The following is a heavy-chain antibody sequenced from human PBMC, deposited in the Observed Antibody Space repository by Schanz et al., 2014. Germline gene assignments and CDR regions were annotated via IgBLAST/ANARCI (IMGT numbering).Heavy chain of an antibody. D-gene: IGHD3-10*01. V-gene: IGHV3-74*02. Sequence: EVQLVESGGGLVQPGGSLRLSCAASGFTFGNFFMSWVRQAPGKGLEWISRINSDGSSASYADSVKGRFTISRDNAKNTLYLQMNSVRAEDSAVYYCTRGSGSRSYGWYYDSWGQGTLVTVSS. CDR3: TRGSGSRSYGWYYDS. CDR1: GFTFGNFF. CDR2: INSDGSSA. J-gene: IGHJ4*02.